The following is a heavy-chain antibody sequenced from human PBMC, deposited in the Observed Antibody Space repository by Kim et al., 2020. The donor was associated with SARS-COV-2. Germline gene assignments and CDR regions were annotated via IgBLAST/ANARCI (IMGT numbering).Heavy chain of an antibody. CDR2: ISWNSGSI. J-gene: IGHJ4*02. V-gene: IGHV3-9*01. CDR1: GFTFDDYA. CDR3: AKGSTYYYDSSGYSFDY. D-gene: IGHD3-22*01. Sequence: GGSLRLSCAASGFTFDDYAMHWVRQAPGKGLEWVSGISWNSGSIGYADSVKGRFTISRDNAKNSLYLQMNSLRAEDTALYYCAKGSTYYYDSSGYSFDYWGQGTLVTVSS.